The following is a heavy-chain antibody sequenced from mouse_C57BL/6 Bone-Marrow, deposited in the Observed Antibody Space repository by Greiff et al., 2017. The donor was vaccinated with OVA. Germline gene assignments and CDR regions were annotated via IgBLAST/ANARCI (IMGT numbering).Heavy chain of an antibody. Sequence: VQLQQSGPELVKPGASVKISCKASGYTFTDYYMNWVKQSHGKSLEWLGDINPNNGGTSYNQKFKGKATLTVDKSSSTAYMELRSLTSEDSAVYYCARAYYSNRSWFAYWGQGTLVTVSA. V-gene: IGHV1-26*01. D-gene: IGHD2-5*01. CDR1: GYTFTDYY. CDR2: INPNNGGT. CDR3: ARAYYSNRSWFAY. J-gene: IGHJ3*01.